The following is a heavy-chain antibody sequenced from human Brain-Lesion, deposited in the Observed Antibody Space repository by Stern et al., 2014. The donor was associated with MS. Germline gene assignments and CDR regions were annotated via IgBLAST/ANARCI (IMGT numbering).Heavy chain of an antibody. CDR1: GFSLSSYW. Sequence: EVQLVQSGGGLVQPGGSLRLSCAGSGFSLSSYWMSWVRQAPGKGPVLVATIKQDGSERYYVDSVKGRFTISRDNSKNSVFLQMNSLRVDDTSVYYCARDCGSGSCYQTQYYYGVDVWGQGTTVIVSS. J-gene: IGHJ6*02. CDR2: IKQDGSER. V-gene: IGHV3-7*01. D-gene: IGHD2-15*01. CDR3: ARDCGSGSCYQTQYYYGVDV.